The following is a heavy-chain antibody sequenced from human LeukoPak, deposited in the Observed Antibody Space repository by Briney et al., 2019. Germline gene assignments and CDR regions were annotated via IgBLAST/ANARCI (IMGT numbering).Heavy chain of an antibody. CDR2: IYYSGST. V-gene: IGHV4-59*01. CDR3: ARHRYYYDSSGYYYQP. Sequence: TSETLSLTCTVSGASISSYYWSWIRQPPGKGLEWIGYIYYSGSTNYNPSLKSRVTISVDTSKNQFSLRLSSVTAADTAVYYCARHRYYYDSSGYYYQPWGQGTLVTVPS. CDR1: GASISSYY. D-gene: IGHD3-22*01. J-gene: IGHJ5*02.